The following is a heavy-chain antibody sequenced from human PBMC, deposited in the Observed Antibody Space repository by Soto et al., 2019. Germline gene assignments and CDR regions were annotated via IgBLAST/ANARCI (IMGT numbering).Heavy chain of an antibody. CDR3: AKLVSGLLIPMPDKHIAVGEGDY. CDR2: ISGSGGST. J-gene: IGHJ4*02. D-gene: IGHD6-19*01. V-gene: IGHV3-23*01. CDR1: GFTFSSYA. Sequence: GGSLRLSCAASGFTFSSYAMSWVRQAPGKGLEWVSAISGSGGSTYYADSVKGRFTISRDNSKNTLYLQMNSLRAEDTAVYYCAKLVSGLLIPMPDKHIAVGEGDYWGQGTLVTVSS.